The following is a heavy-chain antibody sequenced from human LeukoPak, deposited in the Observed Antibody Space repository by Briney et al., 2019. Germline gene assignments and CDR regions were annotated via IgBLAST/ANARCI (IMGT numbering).Heavy chain of an antibody. V-gene: IGHV4-59*12. CDR1: GGSMNSYY. D-gene: IGHD3-22*01. Sequence: PSETLSLTCSVSGGSMNSYYWSWIRQSPGKGLEWIGYIYYSGSTNYNPSLKSRVTISVDTSKNQFSLKLSSVIVADTAMYYCAREDSGFFDYWGQGTLVTVSS. CDR3: AREDSGFFDY. CDR2: IYYSGST. J-gene: IGHJ4*02.